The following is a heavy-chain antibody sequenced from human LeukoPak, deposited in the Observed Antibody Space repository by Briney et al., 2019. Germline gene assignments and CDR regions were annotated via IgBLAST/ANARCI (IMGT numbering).Heavy chain of an antibody. Sequence: GSLRLSCAASGFTFSHYIMNWVRQAPGKGLEWVSSISSSSSYIYYADSVKGRFTISRDNAKNSLYLQMNSLRAEDTAVYYCARDRVDIVEDYWGQGTLVTVSS. D-gene: IGHD2-15*01. J-gene: IGHJ4*02. CDR3: ARDRVDIVEDY. CDR1: GFTFSHYI. V-gene: IGHV3-21*01. CDR2: ISSSSSYI.